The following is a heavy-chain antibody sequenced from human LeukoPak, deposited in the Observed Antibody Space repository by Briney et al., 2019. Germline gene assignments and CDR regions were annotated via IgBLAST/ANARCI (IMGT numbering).Heavy chain of an antibody. D-gene: IGHD3-10*01. CDR2: INWNGGST. CDR1: GFTFDDYG. V-gene: IGHV3-20*04. J-gene: IGHJ3*02. CDR3: ARGPHTYYYGSGSYPYAFDT. Sequence: GGSLRLSCAASGFTFDDYGMSWVRQAPGKGLEWVSGINWNGGSTGYADSVKGRFTISRDNAKNSLYLQMNSLRAEDTALYYCARGPHTYYYGSGSYPYAFDTWGQGTMVTVSS.